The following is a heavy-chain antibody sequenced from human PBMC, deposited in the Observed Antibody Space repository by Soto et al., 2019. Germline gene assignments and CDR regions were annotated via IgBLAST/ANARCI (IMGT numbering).Heavy chain of an antibody. CDR2: ISYDGSNK. J-gene: IGHJ5*02. CDR3: AQATRQLMTTVTYNNWFDP. D-gene: IGHD4-17*01. V-gene: IGHV3-30-3*02. CDR1: GFTFSSYA. Sequence: VGSLRLSCAASGFTFSSYAMHWVRQAPGKGLEWVAGISYDGSNKYYADSVKGRFTISRDISKNTLYLQMDSLRAEDTAIYYCAQATRQLMTTVTYNNWFDPWGQGTLVTVSS.